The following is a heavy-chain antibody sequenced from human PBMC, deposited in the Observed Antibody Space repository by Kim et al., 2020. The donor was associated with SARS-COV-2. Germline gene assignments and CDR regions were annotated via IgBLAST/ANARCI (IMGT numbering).Heavy chain of an antibody. J-gene: IGHJ3*02. CDR1: GFTFSTYA. D-gene: IGHD2-2*01. CDR3: AKDIVVVPAAEGGAFDI. Sequence: GGSLRLSCAASGFTFSTYAMSWVRQAPGKGLEWVSGIGGSGGSAYYADSVKGRFTISRDNSKNTLDLQMNSLRAGDTAVYYCAKDIVVVPAAEGGAFDIWGQGTMVTVSS. CDR2: IGGSGGSA. V-gene: IGHV3-23*01.